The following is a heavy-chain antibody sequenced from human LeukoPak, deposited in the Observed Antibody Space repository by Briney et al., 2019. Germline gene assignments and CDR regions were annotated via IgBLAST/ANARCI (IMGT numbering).Heavy chain of an antibody. Sequence: ASVKVSCKASGYTFTSFGISWVRQAPGQGLEWMGWISAYSGNTNYAQKFQGRVTMTRDTSTSTAYMELTSLRSDDTAVYYCARVKGKNHYGGPTTPGNYFDYWGQGTLVTVSS. V-gene: IGHV1-18*01. CDR2: ISAYSGNT. CDR3: ARVKGKNHYGGPTTPGNYFDY. D-gene: IGHD4-23*01. J-gene: IGHJ4*02. CDR1: GYTFTSFG.